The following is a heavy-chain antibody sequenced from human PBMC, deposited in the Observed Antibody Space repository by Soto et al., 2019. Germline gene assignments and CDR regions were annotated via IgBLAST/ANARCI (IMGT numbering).Heavy chain of an antibody. J-gene: IGHJ4*02. CDR3: VRDSSGLY. V-gene: IGHV3-74*01. Sequence: GGSLRLSCAASGFTFSSHWMHWVRHAPGKGLVWVSGINPDGSFTTYADFVKGRFTISRDNTKNTLYLQMNSLRAEDTAVYYCVRDSSGLYWGQGALVTVSS. CDR2: INPDGSFT. D-gene: IGHD3-22*01. CDR1: GFTFSSHW.